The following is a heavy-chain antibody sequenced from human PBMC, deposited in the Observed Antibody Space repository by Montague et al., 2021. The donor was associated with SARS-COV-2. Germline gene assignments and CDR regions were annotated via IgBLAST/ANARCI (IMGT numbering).Heavy chain of an antibody. D-gene: IGHD6-19*01. Sequence: SETLSLTCTVSGGSISSTSYYWGWIRQPPGKGLEWIGSIYYSGSTYYNPSLKSRVTISVDTSKNQFSLKLSSVAAADTAVYYCVRQRGQWLPREWFWFDPWGQGSLVTVSS. CDR2: IYYSGST. CDR3: VRQRGQWLPREWFWFDP. CDR1: GGSISSTSYY. J-gene: IGHJ5*02. V-gene: IGHV4-39*01.